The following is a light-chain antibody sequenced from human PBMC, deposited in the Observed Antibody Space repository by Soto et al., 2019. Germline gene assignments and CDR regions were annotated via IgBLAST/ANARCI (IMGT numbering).Light chain of an antibody. V-gene: IGKV1-5*01. CDR2: DAS. CDR1: QSISSW. Sequence: DIQMTQSPSTLSASVGDRVTITCRASQSISSWLAWYQQKPGKAPKLLIYDASSLESGVPSRFSGSGSGTDFTRTISSLQPNDFAAYYCQQYNYYPYTFGQGTKLEIK. CDR3: QQYNYYPYT. J-gene: IGKJ2*01.